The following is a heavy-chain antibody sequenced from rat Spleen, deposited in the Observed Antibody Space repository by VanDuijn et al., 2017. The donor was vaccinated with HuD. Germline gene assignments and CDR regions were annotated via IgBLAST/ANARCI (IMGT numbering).Heavy chain of an antibody. D-gene: IGHD3-1*01. CDR1: GFTFDDYG. CDR2: ISWGGSST. Sequence: EVKLVESGGGLVQPGRSLKLSGAASGFTFDDYGMAWVRQAPKNGLEGVARISWGGSSTYYPDNVKGRITISRDNAKNALYLQMNNLRSEDTAIYYCTIAPSHYNNYVMDAWGQGASVTVSS. J-gene: IGHJ4*01. V-gene: IGHV5-36*01. CDR3: TIAPSHYNNYVMDA.